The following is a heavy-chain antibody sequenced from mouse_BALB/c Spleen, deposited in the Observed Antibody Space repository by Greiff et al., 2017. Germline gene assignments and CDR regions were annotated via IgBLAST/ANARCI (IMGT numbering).Heavy chain of an antibody. Sequence: VQLKESGAELVKPGASVKLSCTASGFNIKDTYMHWVKQRPEQGLEWIGRIDPANGNTKYDPKFQGKATITADTSSNTAYLQLSSLTSEDTAVYYCAGGYGSSPYAMDYWGQGTSVTVSS. CDR3: AGGYGSSPYAMDY. CDR1: GFNIKDTY. J-gene: IGHJ4*01. D-gene: IGHD1-1*01. CDR2: IDPANGNT. V-gene: IGHV14-3*02.